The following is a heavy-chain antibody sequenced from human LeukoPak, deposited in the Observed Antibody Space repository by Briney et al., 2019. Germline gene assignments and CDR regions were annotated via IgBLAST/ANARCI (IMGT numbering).Heavy chain of an antibody. J-gene: IGHJ4*02. CDR3: ASEVPGYYDSSGQFDY. CDR2: IIPIFGTA. CDR1: GGTFSSYA. Sequence: ASVKVSCKASGGTFSSYAISWVRQAPGQGLEWMGGIIPIFGTANYAQKFQGRVTITADKSTSTAYMELSSLRSEDTAVYYCASEVPGYYDSSGQFDYWGQGTLVTVSS. V-gene: IGHV1-69*06. D-gene: IGHD3-22*01.